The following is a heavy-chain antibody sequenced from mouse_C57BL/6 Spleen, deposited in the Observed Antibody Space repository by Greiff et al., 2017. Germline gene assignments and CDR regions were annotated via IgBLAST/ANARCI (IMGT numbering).Heavy chain of an antibody. CDR2: IHPNSGST. J-gene: IGHJ3*01. D-gene: IGHD1-1*01. Sequence: QVQLQQPGAELVKPGASVKLSCKASGYTFTSYWMHWVKQRPGQGLEWIGMIHPNSGSTNYNEKFKSKATLTVDKSSSTAYMQLSSLTSEDSAVYYCTNYYGSSWFAYWGQETLVTVSA. CDR1: GYTFTSYW. V-gene: IGHV1-64*01. CDR3: TNYYGSSWFAY.